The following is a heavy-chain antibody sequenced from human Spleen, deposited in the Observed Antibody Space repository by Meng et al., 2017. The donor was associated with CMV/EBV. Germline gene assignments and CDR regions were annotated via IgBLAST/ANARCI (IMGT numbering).Heavy chain of an antibody. Sequence: GGSLRLSCAASGFTFSSYNMNWVRQAPGKGLEWVSSISSSSSYIYYADSVKGRFTISRDDPKTTVYLQMNSLKTDDTGIYYCTTGVYWGRGILVTVSS. V-gene: IGHV3-21*03. J-gene: IGHJ4*02. D-gene: IGHD1-14*01. CDR2: ISSSSSYI. CDR1: GFTFSSYN. CDR3: TTGVY.